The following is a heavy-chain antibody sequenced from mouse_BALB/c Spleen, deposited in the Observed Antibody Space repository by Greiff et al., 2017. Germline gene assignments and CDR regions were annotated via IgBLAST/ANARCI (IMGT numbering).Heavy chain of an antibody. J-gene: IGHJ2*01. CDR3: ARDYGSSIDY. CDR1: GYTFTSYV. Sequence: EVKLVESGPELVKPGASVKMSCKASGYTFTSYVMHWVKQKPGQGLEWIGYINPYNDGTKYNEKFKGKATLTSDKSSSTAYMELSSLTSEDSAVYYCARDYGSSIDYWGQGTTLTVSS. CDR2: INPYNDGT. D-gene: IGHD1-1*01. V-gene: IGHV1-14*01.